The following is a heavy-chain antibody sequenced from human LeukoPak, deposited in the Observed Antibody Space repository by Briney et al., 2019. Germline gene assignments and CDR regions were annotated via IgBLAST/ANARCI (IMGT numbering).Heavy chain of an antibody. CDR3: AKAYSGWPYCYGMDV. J-gene: IGHJ6*02. CDR2: IYSGGST. D-gene: IGHD6-19*01. V-gene: IGHV3-53*01. Sequence: GGSLRLSCAASGFTVSSNYMSWVRQAPGKGLEWVAVIYSGGSTYYADSVKGRFTISRDNSKNTLYLQMNSLRAEDTAVYYCAKAYSGWPYCYGMDVWGQGTTVTVSS. CDR1: GFTVSSNY.